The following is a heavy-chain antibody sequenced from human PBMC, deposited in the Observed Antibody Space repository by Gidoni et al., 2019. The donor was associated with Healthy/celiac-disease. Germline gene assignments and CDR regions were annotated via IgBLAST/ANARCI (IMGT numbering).Heavy chain of an antibody. V-gene: IGHV4-39*01. D-gene: IGHD4-4*01. CDR1: GGYIRSSSYY. Sequence: QLQLQESGPGLVKPSETLSLTCTVSGGYIRSSSYYWGWLRQPPGKGLEWIGSIYYSGSTYYNPSLKSRVTISVDTSKNQFSLKLSSVTAADTAVYYCARATTTVTTYDYWGQGTLVTVSS. J-gene: IGHJ4*02. CDR3: ARATTTVTTYDY. CDR2: IYYSGST.